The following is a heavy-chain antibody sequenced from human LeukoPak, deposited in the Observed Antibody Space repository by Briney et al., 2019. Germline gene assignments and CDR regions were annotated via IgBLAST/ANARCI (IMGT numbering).Heavy chain of an antibody. V-gene: IGHV4-38-2*02. CDR3: ARDLATYYYDSGLYAFDI. CDR2: IYHSGST. CDR1: GYSISSGYY. D-gene: IGHD3-22*01. J-gene: IGHJ3*02. Sequence: SETLSLTCTVSGYSISSGYYWGWIRQPPGKGLEWIGSIYHSGSTYYNPSLKSRVTISLDTSKNQYSLKLSSVTAADTAVYYCARDLATYYYDSGLYAFDIWGQGTMVTVSS.